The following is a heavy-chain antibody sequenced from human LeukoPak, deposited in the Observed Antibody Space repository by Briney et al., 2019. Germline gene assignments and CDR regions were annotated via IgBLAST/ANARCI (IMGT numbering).Heavy chain of an antibody. D-gene: IGHD1-7*01. CDR3: ARGYNWNYGTRYYYYMDV. J-gene: IGHJ6*03. CDR1: GGTFSSYA. V-gene: IGHV1-69*13. Sequence: SVKVSCKASGGTFSSYAISWVRQAPGQGLEWMGGIIPIFGTANYAQKFQGRVTITADESTSTAYMELSSLRSEDTAVYYCARGYNWNYGTRYYYYMDVWGKGTTVTVSS. CDR2: IIPIFGTA.